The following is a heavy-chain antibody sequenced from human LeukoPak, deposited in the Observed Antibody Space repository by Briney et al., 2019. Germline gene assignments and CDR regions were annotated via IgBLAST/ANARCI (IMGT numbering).Heavy chain of an antibody. CDR2: ISSSSSYI. D-gene: IGHD3-10*01. V-gene: IGHV3-21*01. J-gene: IGHJ4*02. CDR3: ARDNDYGFYFDY. Sequence: PGGSLRLSCAASGFTFSSYSMNWVRQAPGKGLEWVSSISSSSSYIYYADSVKGRFTISRDNAKNSLYLQMNSLRAEDTAVYYCARDNDYGFYFDYWGQGILVTVSS. CDR1: GFTFSSYS.